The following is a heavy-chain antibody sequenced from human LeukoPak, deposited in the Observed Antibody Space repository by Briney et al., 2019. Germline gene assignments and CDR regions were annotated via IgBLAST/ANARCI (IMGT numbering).Heavy chain of an antibody. CDR3: ASSSHSGWFKSSYYYYGMDV. CDR2: ISGSGGST. Sequence: QAGGSLRLSCAASGFTFSSYAMSWVRQAPGKGLEWVSAISGSGGSTYYADSVKGRFTISRDNPKNTLYLQMNSLRAEDTAVYYCASSSHSGWFKSSYYYYGMDVWGQGTTVTVSS. D-gene: IGHD6-19*01. CDR1: GFTFSSYA. J-gene: IGHJ6*02. V-gene: IGHV3-23*01.